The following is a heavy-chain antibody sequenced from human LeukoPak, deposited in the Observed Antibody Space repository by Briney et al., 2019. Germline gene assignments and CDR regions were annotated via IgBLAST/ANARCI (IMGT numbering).Heavy chain of an antibody. CDR2: INHSGST. D-gene: IGHD3-22*01. CDR1: GGSFSGYY. V-gene: IGHV4-34*01. CDR3: ARGYYDSSGRGITREAFDI. Sequence: SETLSLTCAVYGGSFSGYYWSWIRQPPGKGLEWIGEINHSGSTNYNPSLKSRVTISVDTSKNQFSLKLSSVTAADTAVYYCARGYYDSSGRGITREAFDIWGQGTMVTVSS. J-gene: IGHJ3*02.